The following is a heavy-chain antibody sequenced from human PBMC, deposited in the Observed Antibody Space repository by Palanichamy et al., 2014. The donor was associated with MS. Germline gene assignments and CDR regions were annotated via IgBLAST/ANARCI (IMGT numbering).Heavy chain of an antibody. Sequence: EVQMLESGGGLVQPGGSLRLSCAASGFNFSNYAMTWVRQAPGKGLEWVSVISGSGDTTYYADSVKGRFTISRDNSKNTLYLQMNSLRAEDTAVYYCAKLIPMLTRWFDPWGQGTPVTVSS. D-gene: IGHD3-9*01. V-gene: IGHV3-23*01. CDR1: GFNFSNYA. CDR3: AKLIPMLTRWFDP. CDR2: ISGSGDTT. J-gene: IGHJ5*02.